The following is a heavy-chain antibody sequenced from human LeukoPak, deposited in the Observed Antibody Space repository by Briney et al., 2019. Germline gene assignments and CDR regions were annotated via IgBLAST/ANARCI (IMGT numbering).Heavy chain of an antibody. CDR1: GYTFTGYY. D-gene: IGHD6-25*01. CDR3: ASADPRLYTIRYFEY. V-gene: IGHV1-2*02. CDR2: INPNSGGT. J-gene: IGHJ4*02. Sequence: ASVKVSCKASGYTFTGYYMHWVRQAPGQGLEWMGWINPNSGGTNYAQKFQGRVTMTGDTSISTAYMELSSLRSEDTAVYYCASADPRLYTIRYFEYWGQGTLVTVSS.